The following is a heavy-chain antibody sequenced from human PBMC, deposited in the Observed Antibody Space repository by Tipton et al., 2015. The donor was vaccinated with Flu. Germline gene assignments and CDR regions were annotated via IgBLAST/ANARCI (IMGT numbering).Heavy chain of an antibody. Sequence: QLVQSGAEVKKSGSSVKVSCKASGDTFNNYVISWVRQAPGQGLEWMGWISPYSGDTNYAQKFQGRITMTTDTSTSTADMERRTRKSDGTAVEYCMGARARGVVRTSVTPVGDFWGQGALVTVSS. CDR1: GDTFNNYV. CDR2: ISPYSGDT. D-gene: IGHD2-15*01. J-gene: IGHJ4*02. V-gene: IGHV1-18*01. CDR3: MGARARGVVRTSVTPVGDF.